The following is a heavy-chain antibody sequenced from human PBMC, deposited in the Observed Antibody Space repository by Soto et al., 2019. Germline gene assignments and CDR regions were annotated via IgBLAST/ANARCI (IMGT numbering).Heavy chain of an antibody. CDR1: GGSVSSGSYY. CDR2: IYFSGTT. V-gene: IGHV4-61*01. D-gene: IGHD5-12*01. J-gene: IGHJ4*02. Sequence: SETLSLTCTVSGGSVSSGSYYWNWIRQPPGKGLEWIGYIYFSGTTTYSPSLKSRVTISIDTSKNQFSLNLSSVTAADTAVYYCARDLYSGYDFAYRGQLTPVSASS. CDR3: ARDLYSGYDFAY.